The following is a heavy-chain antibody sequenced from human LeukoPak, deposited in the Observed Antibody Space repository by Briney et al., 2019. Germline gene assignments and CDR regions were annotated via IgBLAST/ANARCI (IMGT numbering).Heavy chain of an antibody. Sequence: GGSLRLSCAASGLTVKSIYVLWLRQAPGKGLEWVSVIYSGGTTDYADSVKGRFTFSRDNSKNTLYLQMNSLRAENTAVYYCARHFSVVAIYGMDVWGQGTTVTVSS. D-gene: IGHD2-21*01. CDR1: GLTVKSIY. V-gene: IGHV3-53*01. J-gene: IGHJ6*02. CDR3: ARHFSVVAIYGMDV. CDR2: IYSGGTT.